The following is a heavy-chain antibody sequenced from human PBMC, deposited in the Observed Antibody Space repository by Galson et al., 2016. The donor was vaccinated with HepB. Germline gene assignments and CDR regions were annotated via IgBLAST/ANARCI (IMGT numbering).Heavy chain of an antibody. CDR3: GKELWLVSRNNWFDP. D-gene: IGHD6-19*01. Sequence: SLRLSCAASGFTFSSYAMSWVRQAPGKGLEWVSAISGSGGSTYYADSVKGRFTISRDNSKNTLYLQMNSLRAEDTAVYYCGKELWLVSRNNWFDPWGQGTLVTGSS. V-gene: IGHV3-23*01. CDR2: ISGSGGST. CDR1: GFTFSSYA. J-gene: IGHJ5*02.